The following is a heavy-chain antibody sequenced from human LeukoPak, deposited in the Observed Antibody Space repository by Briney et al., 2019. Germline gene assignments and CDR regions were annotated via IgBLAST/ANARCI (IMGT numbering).Heavy chain of an antibody. CDR2: INHSGST. D-gene: IGHD5-12*01. Sequence: PSETLSLTCAVYGGSFSGYYWSWIRQPPGKGLEWIGEINHSGSTNYNPSLKSRVTISVDTSKNQFSLKLSSVTAADTAVYYCARGSGYRGVYWGQGTLVTFST. CDR3: ARGSGYRGVY. CDR1: GGSFSGYY. J-gene: IGHJ4*02. V-gene: IGHV4-34*01.